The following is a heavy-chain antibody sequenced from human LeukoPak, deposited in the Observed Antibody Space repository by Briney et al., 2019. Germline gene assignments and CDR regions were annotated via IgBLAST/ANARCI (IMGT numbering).Heavy chain of an antibody. V-gene: IGHV1-18*01. Sequence: ASVKVSCKASGYTFTSYGISWVRQAPGQGLEWMGWISAYNGNTNYAQKLQGRVTMTTDTSTSTAYMELRSLRSDDTAVYYCARGYDFWSGYFSRPYGMDVWGQETTVTVSS. CDR2: ISAYNGNT. CDR1: GYTFTSYG. J-gene: IGHJ6*02. D-gene: IGHD3-3*01. CDR3: ARGYDFWSGYFSRPYGMDV.